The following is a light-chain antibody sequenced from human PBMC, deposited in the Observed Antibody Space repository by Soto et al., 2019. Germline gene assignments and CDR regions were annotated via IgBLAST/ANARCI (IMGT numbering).Light chain of an antibody. Sequence: DIQMTQSPSSLSASVGDRVTITCRASQSISRYLNWYQHKPGKAAKLLIQGAYPLQSGAPSRLSGHGSGKNFTLTISTLQPEDSATYYCQQSSITPYTFGQGTKVDIK. CDR2: GAY. V-gene: IGKV1-39*01. J-gene: IGKJ2*01. CDR1: QSISRY. CDR3: QQSSITPYT.